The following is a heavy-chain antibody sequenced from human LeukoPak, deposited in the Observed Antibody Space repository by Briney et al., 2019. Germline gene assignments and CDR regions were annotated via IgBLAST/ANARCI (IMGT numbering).Heavy chain of an antibody. CDR1: GFTFDDYG. CDR3: AELGITMIGGV. J-gene: IGHJ6*04. D-gene: IGHD3-10*02. CDR2: INWNGGST. V-gene: IGHV3-20*04. Sequence: GGSLRLSCAASGFTFDDYGMSWVRQAPGKGLEWGSGINWNGGSTGYADSVKGRFTISRDNAKHSLYLQMNSLRAEDTAVYYCAELGITMIGGVWGKGTTVTISS.